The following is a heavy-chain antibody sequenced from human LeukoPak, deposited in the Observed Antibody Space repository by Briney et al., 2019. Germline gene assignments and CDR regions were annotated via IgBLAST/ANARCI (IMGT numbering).Heavy chain of an antibody. Sequence: GGSLRLSCAASGFTLSNYAMNWVRQAPGKGLEWVSAISGSGGSTYYADSVKGRFTISRDNSKNTLYLQMNSLRAEDTAVYYCAKDQIGSYYFDYWGQGTLVTVSS. V-gene: IGHV3-23*01. J-gene: IGHJ4*02. CDR1: GFTLSNYA. CDR2: ISGSGGST. D-gene: IGHD1-26*01. CDR3: AKDQIGSYYFDY.